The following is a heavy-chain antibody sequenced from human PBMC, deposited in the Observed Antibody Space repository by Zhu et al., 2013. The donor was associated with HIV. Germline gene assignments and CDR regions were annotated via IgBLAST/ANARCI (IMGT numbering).Heavy chain of an antibody. D-gene: IGHD3-22*01. CDR1: GYTFTSYA. CDR2: INAGNGNT. CDR3: ARDEVGYYDSSGYYGYYYYGMDV. V-gene: IGHV1-3*01. J-gene: IGHJ6*02. Sequence: QVQLVQSGAEVKKPGASVKVSCKASGYTFTSYAMHWVRQAPGQRLEWMGWINAGNGNTKYSQKFQGRVTITRDTSASTAYMELSSLRSEDTAVYYCARDEVGYYDSSGYYGYYYYGMDVWGQGTTVTVSS.